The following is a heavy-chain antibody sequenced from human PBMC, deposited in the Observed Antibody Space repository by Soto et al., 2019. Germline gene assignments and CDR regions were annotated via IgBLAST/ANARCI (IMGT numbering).Heavy chain of an antibody. CDR2: IYYSGST. D-gene: IGHD3-16*01. CDR1: GGSISSSSYY. J-gene: IGHJ4*02. Sequence: PSETLSLTCTVSGGSISSSSYYWGWIRQPPGKGLEWIGYIYYSGSTYYNPSLKSRVTISVDTSKNQFSLKLSSVTAADTAVYYCASFTFGGVIVSYWGQGTLVTVSS. V-gene: IGHV4-31*03. CDR3: ASFTFGGVIVSY.